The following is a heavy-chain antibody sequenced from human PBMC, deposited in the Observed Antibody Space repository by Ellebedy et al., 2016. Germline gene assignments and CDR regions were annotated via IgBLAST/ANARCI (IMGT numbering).Heavy chain of an antibody. Sequence: GGSLRLXXAASGFTFSSYAMHWVRQAPGKGLEWVAVVSYDGTVQYYTDSVKGRFTVSKDNPRNTLYLQMNGLRTEDTAVYYCARDPIIGDQKWYFDLWGRGIQVTVSS. CDR2: VSYDGTVQ. CDR1: GFTFSSYA. J-gene: IGHJ2*01. CDR3: ARDPIIGDQKWYFDL. V-gene: IGHV3-30-3*01. D-gene: IGHD7-27*01.